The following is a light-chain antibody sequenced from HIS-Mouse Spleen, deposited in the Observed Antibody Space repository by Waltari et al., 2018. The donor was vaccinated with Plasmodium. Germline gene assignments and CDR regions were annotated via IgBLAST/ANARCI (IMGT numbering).Light chain of an antibody. V-gene: IGLV3-10*01. CDR3: YSTDSSGSHRV. CDR2: GDS. Sequence: SYELTQPPSVSVSPGQTARITCSGDALPKKYAYWYQQKSGQAPVLVIYGDSKRPSGIAAVFSGGSSGTMATLTIRGAQVEDETDYYCYSTDSSGSHRVFGGGTKLTVL. J-gene: IGLJ3*02. CDR1: ALPKKY.